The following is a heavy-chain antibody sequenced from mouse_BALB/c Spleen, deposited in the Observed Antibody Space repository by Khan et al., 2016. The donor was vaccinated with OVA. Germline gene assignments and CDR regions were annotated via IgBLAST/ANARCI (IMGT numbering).Heavy chain of an antibody. J-gene: IGHJ4*01. CDR2: ISSGGHYT. CDR1: GFTFSSYG. Sequence: EVELVESGGGLVKPGGSLKLSCSASGFTFSSYGMSWVRQTPEKRLEWVATISSGGHYTFYPDSLKGRFTISRDNAKKPLYLQMSSLRSEDTAMYYCARSLVDYHALDYWGQGASVTVSS. CDR3: ARSLVDYHALDY. V-gene: IGHV5-9-3*01. D-gene: IGHD2-2*01.